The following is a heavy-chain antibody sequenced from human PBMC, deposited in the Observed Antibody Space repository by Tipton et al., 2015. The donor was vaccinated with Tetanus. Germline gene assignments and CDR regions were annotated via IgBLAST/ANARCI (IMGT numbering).Heavy chain of an antibody. Sequence: TLSLTCIVSGDAISTNSYFWGWIRQPPGKGLEWVGTITYSGSTNYSPSLKSRVTISLDTSKNEFSLTLSSVTAADTAVYYCARGTWLYTSTYHRHWLDPWGQGTLVTVSS. CDR3: ARGTWLYTSTYHRHWLDP. CDR1: GDAISTNSYF. D-gene: IGHD6-13*01. J-gene: IGHJ5*02. V-gene: IGHV4-39*07. CDR2: ITYSGST.